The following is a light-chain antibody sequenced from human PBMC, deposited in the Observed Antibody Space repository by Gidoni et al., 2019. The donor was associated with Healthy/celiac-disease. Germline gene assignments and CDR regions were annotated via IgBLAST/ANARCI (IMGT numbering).Light chain of an antibody. J-gene: IGKJ1*01. Sequence: DIVMTQSPDSLAVSLGERATINCKSSQSVLYSSNNQNYLAWYQQKPGQPPKLLIYWASTRESGVPDRFSGSGSGKDFTITISSLQAEDVAVYYCQQYYSTPWTFDQGTKVEIK. CDR3: QQYYSTPWT. CDR2: WAS. CDR1: QSVLYSSNNQNY. V-gene: IGKV4-1*01.